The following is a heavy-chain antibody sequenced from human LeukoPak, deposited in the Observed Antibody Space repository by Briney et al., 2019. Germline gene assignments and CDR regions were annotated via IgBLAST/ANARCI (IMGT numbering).Heavy chain of an antibody. CDR3: AKTTDGYCSGGSCLAPIDY. CDR2: ISGSGGST. Sequence: GGSLRLSCAASGFTFSSYAMSWVRQAPGKGLEWVSAISGSGGSTYYVDSVTGRFTISRDNSKNTLYLQMNSLRAEDTAVYYCAKTTDGYCSGGSCLAPIDYWGQGTLVTVSS. D-gene: IGHD2-15*01. V-gene: IGHV3-23*01. J-gene: IGHJ4*02. CDR1: GFTFSSYA.